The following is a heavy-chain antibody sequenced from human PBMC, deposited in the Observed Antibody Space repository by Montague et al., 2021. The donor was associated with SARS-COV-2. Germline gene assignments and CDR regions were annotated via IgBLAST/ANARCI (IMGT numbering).Heavy chain of an antibody. V-gene: IGHV4-4*02. CDR2: IYHSGNT. Sequence: SETLSLTCAVSGGSISSSNWCSWVIHPPGKGLVWFGEIYHSGNTNYYQSSRSRLTISVDKSKSQFSLRLSSATAADTAVYYCARSSILGAHRFDYWGQGTLVTVSS. J-gene: IGHJ4*02. D-gene: IGHD3-16*01. CDR3: ARSSILGAHRFDY. CDR1: GGSISSSNW.